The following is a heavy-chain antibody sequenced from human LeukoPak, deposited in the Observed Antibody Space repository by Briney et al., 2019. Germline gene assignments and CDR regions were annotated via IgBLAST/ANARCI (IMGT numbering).Heavy chain of an antibody. CDR1: GFTFSNYV. CDR2: IATDGVST. J-gene: IGHJ4*02. CDR3: ARVRYYLDY. Sequence: PGGSLRLSCAASGFTFSNYVMHSVRQALGKGLEFVSSIATDGVSTYYANSVTGRFTISRDNSNNTLYLQMGSLRAEDMAVYYCARVRYYLDYWGQGTLVTVSA. V-gene: IGHV3-64*01. D-gene: IGHD3-9*01.